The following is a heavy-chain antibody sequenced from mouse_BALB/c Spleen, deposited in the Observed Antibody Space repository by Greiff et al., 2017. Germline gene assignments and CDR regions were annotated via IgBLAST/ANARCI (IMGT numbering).Heavy chain of an antibody. D-gene: IGHD2-4*01. CDR1: GFTFSDYY. V-gene: IGHV5-4*02. J-gene: IGHJ4*01. CDR3: ARDEGDYDGRVYAMDY. CDR2: ISDGGSYT. Sequence: EVMLVESGGGLVKPGGSLKLSCAASGFTFSDYYMYWVRQTPEKRLEWVATISDGGSYTSYPDSVKGRFTISRDNAKNNLYLQRSSLKSEDTAMYYWARDEGDYDGRVYAMDYWGQGTSVTVSS.